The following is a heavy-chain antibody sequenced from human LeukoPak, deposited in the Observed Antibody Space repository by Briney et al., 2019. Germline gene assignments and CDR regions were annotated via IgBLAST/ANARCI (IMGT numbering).Heavy chain of an antibody. Sequence: SETLSLTCGVSGGSISNTNWWSWVRQPPGQGLEWIGEIPLTGLTHYNPSLESRVTVPLDKSKNQLSLNLTSVTAADTAVYYCSRENGAFSPFGYWGQGTLVTVLS. CDR2: IPLTGLT. CDR3: SRENGAFSPFGY. CDR1: GGSISNTNW. J-gene: IGHJ4*02. D-gene: IGHD2-8*01. V-gene: IGHV4-4*02.